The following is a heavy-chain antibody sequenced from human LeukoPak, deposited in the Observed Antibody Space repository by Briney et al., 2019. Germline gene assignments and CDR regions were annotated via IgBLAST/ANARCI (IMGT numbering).Heavy chain of an antibody. Sequence: ASVKVSCKASGYTFTSYGISWVRQAPGQGLEWMGWISAYNGNTNYAQKLQGRVTMTTDTSTSTAYMELRRLRSDDTAVYYCARGEVIAAAGPKTYYYYGMDVWGQGTTVTVSS. CDR2: ISAYNGNT. CDR1: GYTFTSYG. D-gene: IGHD6-13*01. V-gene: IGHV1-18*01. J-gene: IGHJ6*02. CDR3: ARGEVIAAAGPKTYYYYGMDV.